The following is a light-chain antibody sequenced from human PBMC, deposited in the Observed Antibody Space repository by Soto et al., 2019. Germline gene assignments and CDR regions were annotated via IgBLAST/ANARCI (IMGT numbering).Light chain of an antibody. J-gene: IGLJ1*01. Sequence: QSVLTQPASVSGSPGQPITISCSGTSSDVGGYNYVSWYQQHPGKAPKLMIYEVSNRPSGVSDRFFGSKFGNTASLTISGLQPEDEADYYCCSYAGTFYVFGTGTKVTVL. CDR1: SSDVGGYNY. CDR3: CSYAGTFYV. CDR2: EVS. V-gene: IGLV2-14*01.